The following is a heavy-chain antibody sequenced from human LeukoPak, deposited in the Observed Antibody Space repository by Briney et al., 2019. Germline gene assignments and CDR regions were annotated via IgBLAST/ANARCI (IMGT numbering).Heavy chain of an antibody. V-gene: IGHV4-34*01. Sequence: SETLSLTCAVYGGSFSGYYWSWIRQPPGKGLEWIGEINHSGSTNYNPSLKSRVTISVDTSKTQFSLKLSSVTAADTAVYYCARGARITIFGVVISYWYFDLWGRGTLVTVSS. CDR1: GGSFSGYY. CDR3: ARGARITIFGVVISYWYFDL. J-gene: IGHJ2*01. D-gene: IGHD3-3*01. CDR2: INHSGST.